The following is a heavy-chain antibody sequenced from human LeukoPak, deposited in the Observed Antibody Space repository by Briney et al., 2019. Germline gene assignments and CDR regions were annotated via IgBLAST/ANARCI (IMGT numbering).Heavy chain of an antibody. CDR2: ISGSGGSP. CDR1: GFTFSSYA. Sequence: PGGSLRLSCAASGFTFSSYAMSGVRQAPGEGLEWGSAISGSGGSPYYADSVKGRFTISRDNSKNTLYLQMNILRAEATAVYYCAKALESSSWYTDHYYYYYGMDVWGQGTTVTVSS. V-gene: IGHV3-23*01. CDR3: AKALESSSWYTDHYYYYYGMDV. D-gene: IGHD6-13*01. J-gene: IGHJ6*02.